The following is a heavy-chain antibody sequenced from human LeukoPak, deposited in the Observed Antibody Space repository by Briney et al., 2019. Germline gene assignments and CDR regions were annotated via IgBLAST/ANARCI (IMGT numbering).Heavy chain of an antibody. CDR2: ICTSGST. CDR1: GGSISSYY. V-gene: IGHV4-4*07. CDR3: ARDTNYYYYYYYMDV. J-gene: IGHJ6*03. Sequence: SETLSLTCTVSGGSISSYYWSWIRQPAGKGLEWIGRICTSGSTNYNPSLKSRVTMSVDTSKNQFSLKLSSVTAADTAVYYCARDTNYYYYYYYMDVWGKGTTVTISS.